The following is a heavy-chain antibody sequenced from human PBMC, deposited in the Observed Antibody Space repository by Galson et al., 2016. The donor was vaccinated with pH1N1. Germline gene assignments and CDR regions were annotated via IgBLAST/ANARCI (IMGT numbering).Heavy chain of an antibody. V-gene: IGHV3-72*01. Sequence: SLRLSCAASGFTLGDFYMDWVRQAPGKGLEWVGRITKRPEGYTTQDAASVKGRFIISREDSKDLLYLQMNSLKTEDTAVYYCTRENHLKFDYWGQGTLVTVSS. J-gene: IGHJ4*02. CDR1: GFTLGDFY. CDR2: ITKRPEGYTT. CDR3: TRENHLKFDY.